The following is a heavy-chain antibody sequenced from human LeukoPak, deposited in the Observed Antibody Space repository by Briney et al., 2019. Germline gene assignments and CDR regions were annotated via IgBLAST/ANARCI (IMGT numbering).Heavy chain of an antibody. Sequence: ASVKVSCKVSGYTLTELSMHWVRQAPGKGLEWMGGFDPEDGETIYAQKFQGRVTMTEDTSTDTAYMELSSLRSEDTAVYYCARGGRRLRYFDWLSRNYWYFDLWGRGTLVTVSS. CDR3: ARGGRRLRYFDWLSRNYWYFDL. CDR2: FDPEDGET. CDR1: GYTLTELS. D-gene: IGHD3-9*01. J-gene: IGHJ2*01. V-gene: IGHV1-24*01.